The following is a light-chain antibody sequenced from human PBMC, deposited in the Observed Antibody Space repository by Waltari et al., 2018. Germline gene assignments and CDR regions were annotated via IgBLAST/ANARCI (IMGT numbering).Light chain of an antibody. CDR1: QSVGSSS. J-gene: IGKJ1*01. V-gene: IGKV3-20*01. CDR2: RAS. Sequence: EIVLTQSPGTASLSPGERVTLSCRASQSVGSSSLAWYQPKPGQAPRLVIYRASRRATGIPDRFSCSGSGTDFSLTISRLEPEDFAVYYCQQHGTLPATFGQGTKVEIK. CDR3: QQHGTLPAT.